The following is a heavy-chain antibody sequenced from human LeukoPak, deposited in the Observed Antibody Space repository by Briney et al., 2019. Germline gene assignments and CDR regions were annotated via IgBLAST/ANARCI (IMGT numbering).Heavy chain of an antibody. J-gene: IGHJ6*03. CDR3: AREVADYGGYYYYHYMDV. D-gene: IGHD4-23*01. V-gene: IGHV4-39*07. Sequence: SETLSLTCTVSGGSISSSSYYWGWIRQPPGKGLEWIGSIYHSGSTYYNPSLKSRVTISVDTSKNQFSLKLSSVTAADTAVYYCAREVADYGGYYYYHYMDVWGKGTTVTISS. CDR2: IYHSGST. CDR1: GGSISSSSYY.